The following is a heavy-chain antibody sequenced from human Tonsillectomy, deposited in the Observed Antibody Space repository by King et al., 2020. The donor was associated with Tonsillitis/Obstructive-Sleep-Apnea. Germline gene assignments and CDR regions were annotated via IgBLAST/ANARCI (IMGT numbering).Heavy chain of an antibody. V-gene: IGHV3-30*04. CDR1: GFTFSSYA. CDR3: ARDQKEASGSYSYGLHYIDY. D-gene: IGHD1-26*01. Sequence: QLVQSGGGVVQPGRSLRLSCAASGFTFSSYAMHWVRQAPGKGLEWVAVISYDGSNKYYADSVKGRFTISRDNSKNTLYLQMNSLRAEDTAVYYCARDQKEASGSYSYGLHYIDYWGQGTLVTVSS. J-gene: IGHJ4*02. CDR2: ISYDGSNK.